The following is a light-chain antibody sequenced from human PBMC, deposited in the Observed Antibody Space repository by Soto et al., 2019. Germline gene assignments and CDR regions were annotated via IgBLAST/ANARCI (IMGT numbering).Light chain of an antibody. CDR1: SSDVGSYNL. J-gene: IGLJ2*01. V-gene: IGLV2-23*01. Sequence: QSALTQPASVSGSPGQSITISCTGTSSDVGSYNLVSWYQQHPGKAPKLMIYEGSKRPSGVSNRFSGSKSGNTASLTISGLQAEDEADYYCCSYAGSSTWVVFGGGTNLTVL. CDR2: EGS. CDR3: CSYAGSSTWVV.